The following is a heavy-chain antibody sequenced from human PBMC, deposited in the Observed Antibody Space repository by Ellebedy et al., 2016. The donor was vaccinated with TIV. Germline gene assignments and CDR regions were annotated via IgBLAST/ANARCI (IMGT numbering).Heavy chain of an antibody. CDR1: GFTFSDYA. V-gene: IGHV3-23*01. CDR3: ARGRSGTYIHHAFDY. D-gene: IGHD1-14*01. Sequence: GESLKISCVVSGFTFSDYAMSWVRQSPGKGLEWVSGFGVSGDTTYYIDSVKGRFTISRDNSKNTVYLQMDSLRAEDTAIYYCARGRSGTYIHHAFDYWGRGTLVTVSS. CDR2: FGVSGDTT. J-gene: IGHJ4*02.